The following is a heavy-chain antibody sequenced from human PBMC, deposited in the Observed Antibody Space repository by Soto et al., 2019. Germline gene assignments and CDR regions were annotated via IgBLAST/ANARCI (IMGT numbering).Heavy chain of an antibody. J-gene: IGHJ6*02. CDR3: ARRSGSSHPYYYGMDV. CDR2: INWNGGST. Sequence: GGSLRLSCAASGFTFDDYGMSWVRQAPGKGLEWVSGINWNGGSTGYADSVKGRFTISRDNAKNSLYLQMNSLRAEDTALYYCARRSGSSHPYYYGMDVWGQGTTVTVSS. CDR1: GFTFDDYG. D-gene: IGHD1-26*01. V-gene: IGHV3-20*04.